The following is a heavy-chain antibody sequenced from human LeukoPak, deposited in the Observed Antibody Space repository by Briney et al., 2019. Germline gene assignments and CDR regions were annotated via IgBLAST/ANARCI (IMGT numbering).Heavy chain of an antibody. CDR3: ARRITFTLRSWFDP. CDR2: IIPIFGTA. J-gene: IGHJ5*02. V-gene: IGHV1-69*13. D-gene: IGHD3-22*01. Sequence: ATVKVSCKASGGTFTSYAINWVRQAPGQGLEWMGGIIPIFGTANYAQKFQGRVTITADESTSTAYMELSRLRSEDTAVYYCARRITFTLRSWFDPWGQGTLVTVSS. CDR1: GGTFTSYA.